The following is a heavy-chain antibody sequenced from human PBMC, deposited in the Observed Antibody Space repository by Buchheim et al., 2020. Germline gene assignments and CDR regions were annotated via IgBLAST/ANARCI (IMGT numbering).Heavy chain of an antibody. CDR2: IYHSGST. J-gene: IGHJ6*02. V-gene: IGHV4-4*02. Sequence: QVQLQESGPGLVKPSGTLSLTCAVSGGSISSSNWWSWVRQPPGKGLEWIGEIYHSGSTNYNPSLQSRVTISVDKSKNQFSPKLSSVTAADTAVYYCARDRVDSSGYYTNYYYGMDVWGQGTT. CDR1: GGSISSSNW. CDR3: ARDRVDSSGYYTNYYYGMDV. D-gene: IGHD3-22*01.